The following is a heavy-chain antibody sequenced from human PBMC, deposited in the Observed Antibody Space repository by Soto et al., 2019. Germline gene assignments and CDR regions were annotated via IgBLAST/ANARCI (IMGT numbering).Heavy chain of an antibody. Sequence: QVQLVQSGAEVKKPGASVRVSCKASGYTFTTYGISWVRQAPGQGLEWMGWISGHNGNTNDAQKCQGRVTMTTDTSTSTAYMELRSLRSDDTAVYYCARDRSNFGIFDIWGQGTMVTVSS. CDR3: ARDRSNFGIFDI. J-gene: IGHJ3*02. V-gene: IGHV1-18*01. CDR1: GYTFTTYG. D-gene: IGHD3-3*01. CDR2: ISGHNGNT.